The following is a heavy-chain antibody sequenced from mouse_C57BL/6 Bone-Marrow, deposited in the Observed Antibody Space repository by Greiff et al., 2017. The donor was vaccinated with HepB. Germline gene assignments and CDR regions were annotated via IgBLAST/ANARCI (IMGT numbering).Heavy chain of an antibody. D-gene: IGHD2-3*01. Sequence: EVMLVESGGGLVQPKGSLKLSCAASGFSFNTYAMNWVRQAPGKGLEWVARIRSKSNNYATYYADSVKDRFTISRDDSESMLYLQMNNLKTEDTAMYYCVRDGPPREDYWGQGTSVTVSS. CDR1: GFSFNTYA. CDR3: VRDGPPREDY. CDR2: IRSKSNNYAT. J-gene: IGHJ4*01. V-gene: IGHV10-1*01.